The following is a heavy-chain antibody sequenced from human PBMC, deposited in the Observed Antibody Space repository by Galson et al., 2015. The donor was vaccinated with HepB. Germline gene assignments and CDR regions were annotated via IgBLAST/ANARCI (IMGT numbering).Heavy chain of an antibody. CDR1: GGTFSSYT. J-gene: IGHJ4*02. CDR2: IIPIFGTA. CDR3: ASNYYDSSGSLW. Sequence: SVKVSCKASGGTFSSYTISWVRQAPGQGLEWMGGIIPIFGTANYAQKFQGRVTITADESTSTAYMELSSLRSEDTAVYYCASNYYDSSGSLWWCQGTLVTVS. D-gene: IGHD3-22*01. V-gene: IGHV1-69*13.